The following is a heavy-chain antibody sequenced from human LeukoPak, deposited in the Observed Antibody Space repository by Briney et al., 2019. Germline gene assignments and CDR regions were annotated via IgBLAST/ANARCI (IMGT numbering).Heavy chain of an antibody. V-gene: IGHV3-74*01. D-gene: IGHD4-23*01. CDR3: ARGRPHGNDY. CDR2: IASDGSST. Sequence: GGSLRLSCAASGFTFSSYSMNWVRQAPGKGLEWVSRIASDGSSTTYADSVKGRFSISRDNAKNTLYLQMNSLRVEDTAVYYCARGRPHGNDYWGQGTLVTVSS. J-gene: IGHJ4*02. CDR1: GFTFSSYS.